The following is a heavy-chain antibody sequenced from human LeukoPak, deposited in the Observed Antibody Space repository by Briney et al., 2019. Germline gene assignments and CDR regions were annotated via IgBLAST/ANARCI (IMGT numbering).Heavy chain of an antibody. CDR3: ARSGIQLWHPNVFDY. CDR1: GGSFSGYY. J-gene: IGHJ4*02. D-gene: IGHD5-18*01. Sequence: SETLSLTCAVYGGSFSGYYWSWIRQPPGKGLEWIGDINHSGSTNYNPSLKSRGTISVDTSKNQFSLKLSSVTAADTAVYYCARSGIQLWHPNVFDYWGQGTLVTVSS. CDR2: INHSGST. V-gene: IGHV4-34*01.